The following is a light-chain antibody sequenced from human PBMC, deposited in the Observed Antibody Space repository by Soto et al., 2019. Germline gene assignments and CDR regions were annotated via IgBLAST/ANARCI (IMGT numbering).Light chain of an antibody. V-gene: IGKV3-20*01. CDR1: QSVSSSY. CDR2: GAS. Sequence: EIVLTQSPGTLSLYPGERATLSCRASQSVSSSYLAWYQQKPGQAPRLLIYGASSRATGIPDRFSGSGSGTDLTLTISRLENEDFEVYYCQQYNNWPPWTFGQGTKVDI. CDR3: QQYNNWPPWT. J-gene: IGKJ1*01.